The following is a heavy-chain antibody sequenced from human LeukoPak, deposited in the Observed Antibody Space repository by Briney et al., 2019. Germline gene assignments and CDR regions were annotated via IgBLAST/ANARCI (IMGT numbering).Heavy chain of an antibody. V-gene: IGHV3-23*01. CDR1: GFTFSSYA. CDR2: ISGSGGST. D-gene: IGHD4-17*01. CDR3: AKDHYGDYITWFDP. J-gene: IGHJ5*02. Sequence: GSLRLSCAASGFTFSSYAMNWVRQAPGKGLEWVSAISGSGGSTYYADSVKGRFTISRDNSKNTLYLQMNSLRADDTAVYYCAKDHYGDYITWFDPWGQGTLVIASS.